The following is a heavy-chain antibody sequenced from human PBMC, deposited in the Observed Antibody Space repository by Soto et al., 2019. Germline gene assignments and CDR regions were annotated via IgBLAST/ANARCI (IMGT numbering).Heavy chain of an antibody. CDR3: ARGLLGYSYGSLGY. J-gene: IGHJ4*02. CDR1: GYTFTSYA. V-gene: IGHV1-3*01. Sequence: AASVKVSCKASGYTFTSYAMHWARQAPGQRLEWMGWINAGNGNTKYSQKFQGRVTITRDTSASTAYMELSSLRSEDTAVYYCARGLLGYSYGSLGYWGQGTLVTVSS. D-gene: IGHD5-18*01. CDR2: INAGNGNT.